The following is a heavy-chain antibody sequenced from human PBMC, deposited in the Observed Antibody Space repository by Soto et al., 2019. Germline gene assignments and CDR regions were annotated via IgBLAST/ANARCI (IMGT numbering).Heavy chain of an antibody. D-gene: IGHD1-1*01. J-gene: IGHJ4*02. Sequence: GSGPTLVNPTQTLTLTCTFSGFSLSTSGMCVSWIRQPPGKALEWLALIDWDDDKYYTTSLKTRLTISKDTSKNQVVLTMTNMDPVDTATYYCARIPSGTGYFDYWGQGTLVTVSS. V-gene: IGHV2-70*01. CDR1: GFSLSTSGMC. CDR2: IDWDDDK. CDR3: ARIPSGTGYFDY.